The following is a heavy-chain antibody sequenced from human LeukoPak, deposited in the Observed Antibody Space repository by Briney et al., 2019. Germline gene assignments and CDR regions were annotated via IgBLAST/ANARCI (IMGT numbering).Heavy chain of an antibody. Sequence: GGSLRLSCAASEFTFSSYWMSWVRQAPGKGREWVANIKQDGGQIYYLESVKGRFTVSRDNAKNSLYLQMNSLRAEDTAVYYCARLGARQMLEYWGQGTLVTASS. CDR1: EFTFSSYW. CDR2: IKQDGGQI. D-gene: IGHD4-17*01. J-gene: IGHJ4*02. V-gene: IGHV3-7*01. CDR3: ARLGARQMLEY.